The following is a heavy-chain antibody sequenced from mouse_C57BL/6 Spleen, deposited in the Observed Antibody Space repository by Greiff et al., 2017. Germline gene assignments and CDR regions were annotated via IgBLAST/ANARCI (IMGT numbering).Heavy chain of an antibody. Sequence: VQLQQSGAELVRPGTSVKMSCKASGYTFTNYWIGWAKQRPGHGLEWIGDIYPGGGYTNYNEKLKGKATLTADKSSSTAYMQFSSLPSEDSAIYYSAREELTYWYFYVWGTGTTVTVSS. CDR2: IYPGGGYT. D-gene: IGHD1-1*01. V-gene: IGHV1-63*01. J-gene: IGHJ1*03. CDR3: AREELTYWYFYV. CDR1: GYTFTNYW.